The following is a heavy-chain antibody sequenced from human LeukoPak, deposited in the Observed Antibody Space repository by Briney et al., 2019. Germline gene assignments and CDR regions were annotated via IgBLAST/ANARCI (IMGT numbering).Heavy chain of an antibody. CDR1: GGSISSGSYY. CDR3: ARGRGWLLPRNWFDP. CDR2: IYTSGST. J-gene: IGHJ5*02. V-gene: IGHV4-61*02. D-gene: IGHD3-22*01. Sequence: PSETLSLTCTVSGGSISSGSYYWSWIRQPAGKGLEWIGRIYTSGSTNYNPSLKSRVTISVDTSKNQFSLKLSSVAAADTAVYYCARGRGWLLPRNWFDPWGQGTLVTVSS.